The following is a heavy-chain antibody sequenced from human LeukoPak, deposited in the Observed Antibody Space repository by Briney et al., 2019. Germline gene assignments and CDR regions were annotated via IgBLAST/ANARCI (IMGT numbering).Heavy chain of an antibody. V-gene: IGHV4-38-2*02. CDR2: IYHSGST. D-gene: IGHD6-13*01. J-gene: IGHJ4*02. CDR3: ARDCWGSSSSWYGSMRGVGDLDY. Sequence: SETLSLTCTVSGYSISSGYYWGWIPQPPGKGLEWIGSIYHSGSTYYNPSLKSRVTISVDTSKNQFSLKLSSVTAADTAVYYCARDCWGSSSSWYGSMRGVGDLDYWGQGTLVTVSS. CDR1: GYSISSGYY.